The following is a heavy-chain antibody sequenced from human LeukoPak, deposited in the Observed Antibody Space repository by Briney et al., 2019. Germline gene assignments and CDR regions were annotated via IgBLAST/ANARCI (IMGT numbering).Heavy chain of an antibody. Sequence: GGSLRLSCAASGFTFSSYAMHWVRQAPGKGLEWVAVISYDGSNKYYADSVKGRFTISRDNSKNTLYLQMNSLRAEDTAVYYCARGRGDDYGDYVAFDIWGQGTMVTVSS. CDR3: ARGRGDDYGDYVAFDI. D-gene: IGHD4-17*01. V-gene: IGHV3-30-3*01. CDR2: ISYDGSNK. CDR1: GFTFSSYA. J-gene: IGHJ3*02.